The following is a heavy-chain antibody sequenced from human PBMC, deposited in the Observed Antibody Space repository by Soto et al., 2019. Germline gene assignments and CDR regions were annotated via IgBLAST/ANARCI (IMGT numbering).Heavy chain of an antibody. CDR3: ARQANSGYAPPAS. D-gene: IGHD5-12*01. J-gene: IGHJ4*02. V-gene: IGHV4-59*08. CDR1: GGSISSYY. Sequence: SETLSLTCTVSGGSISSYYWSWIRQPPGKGLEWIGYIYYSGSTNYNPSLKSRVTISVDTSKNQFSLKLSSVTAADTAVYYCARQANSGYAPPASWGQGTLVTAPQ. CDR2: IYYSGST.